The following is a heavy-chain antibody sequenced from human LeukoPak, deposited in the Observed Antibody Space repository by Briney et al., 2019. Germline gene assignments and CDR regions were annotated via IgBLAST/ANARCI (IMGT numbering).Heavy chain of an antibody. V-gene: IGHV3-9*03. CDR3: AKDFGGIAVAAGDY. CDR1: GFTFDDYA. D-gene: IGHD6-19*01. CDR2: ISWNSGSI. Sequence: PGRSLRLSCAASGFTFDDYAMHWVRQAPGKGLEWVSGISWNSGSIGYADSVKGRFTISRDNAKNSLYLQMNSLRAEDMALYYCAKDFGGIAVAAGDYWAQGTLVTVSA. J-gene: IGHJ4*02.